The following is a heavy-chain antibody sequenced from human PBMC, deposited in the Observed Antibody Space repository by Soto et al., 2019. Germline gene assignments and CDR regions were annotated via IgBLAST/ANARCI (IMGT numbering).Heavy chain of an antibody. D-gene: IGHD3-22*01. J-gene: IGHJ4*02. CDR3: ARATYYYDSSGYSDRVLDY. CDR1: GGSISSGGYY. CDR2: IYYSGNT. V-gene: IGHV4-31*03. Sequence: QVQLQESSPGLVKPSQTLSLTCTVSGGSISSGGYYWSWIRQHPGKGLEWIGYIYYSGNTYYNPSLKSRVTISEDTSKNQFSLKLSSVTAADTAVYYCARATYYYDSSGYSDRVLDYWGQGTLVTVSS.